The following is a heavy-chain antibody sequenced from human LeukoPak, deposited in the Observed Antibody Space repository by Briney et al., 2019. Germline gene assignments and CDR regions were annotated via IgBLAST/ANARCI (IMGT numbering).Heavy chain of an antibody. CDR3: ASDRIWFGESTNEY. J-gene: IGHJ4*02. CDR1: GGSFSGYY. D-gene: IGHD3-10*01. Sequence: PSETLSLTCAVYGGSFSGYYWSWIRQPPGKGLEYIGQINHNERTTYNASLRSRVTISVHTSKNQFSLNLNSVTAADTAFYYCASDRIWFGESTNEYWGQGTLVTVSS. V-gene: IGHV4-34*01. CDR2: INHNERT.